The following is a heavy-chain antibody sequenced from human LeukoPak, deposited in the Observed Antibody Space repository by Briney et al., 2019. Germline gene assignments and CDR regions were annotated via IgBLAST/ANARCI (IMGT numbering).Heavy chain of an antibody. CDR2: ISSSSSYI. Sequence: PGGSLRLSCAGSGFTFSSYSMNWVRQAPGKGLEWVSSISSSSSYIYYADSVKGRFTISRDNAKNSLYLQMNSLRAEDTAVYYCARVSDGAFDYWGQGTLVTVSS. D-gene: IGHD1-26*01. CDR3: ARVSDGAFDY. V-gene: IGHV3-21*01. J-gene: IGHJ4*02. CDR1: GFTFSSYS.